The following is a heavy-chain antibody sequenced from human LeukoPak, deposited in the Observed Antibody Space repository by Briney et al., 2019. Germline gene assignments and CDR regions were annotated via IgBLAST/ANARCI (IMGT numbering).Heavy chain of an antibody. Sequence: SVKVSCKASGGTFSSYAISWVRQAPGQGLEWMGGIIPIFGTANYAQKFQGRVTITADESTSTAYMELSSLRSEDTAVYYCARLASEQRLVGRQQYYFDYWGQGTLVTVSS. D-gene: IGHD6-13*01. CDR3: ARLASEQRLVGRQQYYFDY. CDR1: GGTFSSYA. V-gene: IGHV1-69*13. CDR2: IIPIFGTA. J-gene: IGHJ4*02.